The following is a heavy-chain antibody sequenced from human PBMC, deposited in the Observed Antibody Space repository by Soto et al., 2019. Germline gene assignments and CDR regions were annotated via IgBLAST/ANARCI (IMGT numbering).Heavy chain of an antibody. J-gene: IGHJ4*02. V-gene: IGHV1-69*01. D-gene: IGHD1-26*01. CDR1: GGTFSTYA. CDR3: AADVGATARAFDY. CDR2: VIPIFDTV. Sequence: QVPLVQSGAEVKKPGSSVKVSCKASGGTFSTYAITWVRQAPGQGLEWMGGVIPIFDTVNYAQRFQGRVTITADESTTTAYMELSSLGCEDTAVYYCAADVGATARAFDYWGEGTLVTVSS.